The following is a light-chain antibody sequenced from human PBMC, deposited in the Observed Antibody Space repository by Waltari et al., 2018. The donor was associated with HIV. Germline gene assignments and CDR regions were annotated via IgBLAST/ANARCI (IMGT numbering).Light chain of an antibody. Sequence: QSALTQPASVSGSPGPSIAISCTGTTSDVGGYDCVSCYQQPPGKVPNLIIYEVTKRPSGVSNRFSGSKSGNTASLTISGLQPEDEADYYCSSFTSSDTPVVFGGGTKLTVL. CDR1: TSDVGGYDC. CDR2: EVT. CDR3: SSFTSSDTPVV. V-gene: IGLV2-14*01. J-gene: IGLJ2*01.